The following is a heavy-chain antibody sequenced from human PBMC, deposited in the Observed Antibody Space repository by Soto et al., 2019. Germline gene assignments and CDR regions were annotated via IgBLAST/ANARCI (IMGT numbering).Heavy chain of an antibody. J-gene: IGHJ3*02. D-gene: IGHD5-18*01. Sequence: QVQLVQSGAEVKQPGASAKVSCKSSGYTFTHYAMHWVRQAPRQGLEWLGWINTGNGDTGFSQKFQGRVSITMDTAASTTYVELSSLISEDTAVYYCARQGDSRILRDAFDIWGQGTLVTVAS. CDR3: ARQGDSRILRDAFDI. CDR2: INTGNGDT. CDR1: GYTFTHYA. V-gene: IGHV1-3*04.